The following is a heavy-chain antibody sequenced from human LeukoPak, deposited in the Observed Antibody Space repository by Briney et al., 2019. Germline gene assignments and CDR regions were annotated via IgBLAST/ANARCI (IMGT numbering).Heavy chain of an antibody. J-gene: IGHJ3*02. CDR3: ARDAPLVPHTSGAFDI. CDR1: GGTFSSYA. V-gene: IGHV1-69*05. D-gene: IGHD2-2*02. Sequence: SVKVSCKASGGTFSSYAISWVRQAPGQGLEWMGGIIPIFGTANYAQKLQGRVTMTTDTSTSTAYMELRSLRSDDTAVYYCARDAPLVPHTSGAFDIWGQGTMVTVSS. CDR2: IIPIFGTA.